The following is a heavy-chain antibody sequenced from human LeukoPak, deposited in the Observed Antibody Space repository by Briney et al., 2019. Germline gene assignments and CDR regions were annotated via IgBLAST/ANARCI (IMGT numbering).Heavy chain of an antibody. V-gene: IGHV1-2*02. J-gene: IGHJ4*02. D-gene: IGHD2-15*01. CDR3: ARILLCSGGSCPSVGVDY. CDR2: INPNSGGT. CDR1: GYTFTGYY. Sequence: ASVKVSCKASGYTFTGYYMHWVRQAPGQGLEWMGWINPNSGGTNYAQKFQGRVTMTRDTSISTAYMELSRLRSDDTAVYYCARILLCSGGSCPSVGVDYWGQGTLVTVSS.